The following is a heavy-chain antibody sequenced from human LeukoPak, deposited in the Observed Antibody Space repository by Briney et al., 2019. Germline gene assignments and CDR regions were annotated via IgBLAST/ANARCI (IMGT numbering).Heavy chain of an antibody. CDR3: ARGKGGYSSSWRGGDYFDY. J-gene: IGHJ4*02. CDR1: GYTFTSYA. CDR2: INAGNGNT. D-gene: IGHD6-13*01. Sequence: ASVKVSCKASGYTFTSYAMHWVRQAPGQRLEWMGWINAGNGNTKYSQKFQGRVTITRDTSASTAYMELSSLRSEDTAVYYCARGKGGYSSSWRGGDYFDYWGQGTLVTVSS. V-gene: IGHV1-3*01.